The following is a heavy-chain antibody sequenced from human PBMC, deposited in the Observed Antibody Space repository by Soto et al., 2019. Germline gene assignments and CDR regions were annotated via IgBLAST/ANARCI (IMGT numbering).Heavy chain of an antibody. CDR1: GYTFTSYG. CDR2: ISAHNGNT. J-gene: IGHJ4*02. D-gene: IGHD1-1*01. V-gene: IGHV1-18*01. CDR3: ARGRYGDY. Sequence: QVHLVQSGAEVKKPGASVKVSCKASGYTFTSYGITWVRQAPGQGLEWMGWISAHNGNTDYAQKRESRVIVTSDTSPSTAYMALRSLRSDDTAVSYCARGRYGDYWGQGALVTVSS.